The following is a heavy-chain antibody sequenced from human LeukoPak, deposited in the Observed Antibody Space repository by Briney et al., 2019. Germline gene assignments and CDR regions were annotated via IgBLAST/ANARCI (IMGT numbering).Heavy chain of an antibody. Sequence: SETLSLTCAVSGGSISSGGYSWSWIRQPPGKGLEWIGYIYHSGSTYYNPSLKSRVTISVDRSKNQFSLKLSSVTAADTAVYYCARVGVGSYNFDYWGQGTLVTVSS. CDR2: IYHSGST. CDR3: ARVGVGSYNFDY. V-gene: IGHV4-30-2*01. CDR1: GGSISSGGYS. J-gene: IGHJ4*02. D-gene: IGHD3-3*01.